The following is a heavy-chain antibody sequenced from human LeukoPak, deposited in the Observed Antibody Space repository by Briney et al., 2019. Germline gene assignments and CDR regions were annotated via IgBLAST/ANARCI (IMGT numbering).Heavy chain of an antibody. CDR1: GFTFSSYA. CDR3: ARDLGYCSGGSCHSLIDY. CDR2: ISSTGNTI. J-gene: IGHJ4*02. V-gene: IGHV3-48*03. Sequence: GGSLRLSCAASGFTFSSYAMNWVRQAPGKGLQWVSYISSTGNTIYYADSVKGRFTISRDNAKNSLYLQMNSLRAEDTAVYYCARDLGYCSGGSCHSLIDYWGQGTLVTVSS. D-gene: IGHD2-15*01.